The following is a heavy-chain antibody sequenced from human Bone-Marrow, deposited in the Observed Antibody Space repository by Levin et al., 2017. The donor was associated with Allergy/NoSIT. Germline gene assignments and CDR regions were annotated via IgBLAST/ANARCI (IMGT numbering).Heavy chain of an antibody. J-gene: IGHJ3*02. V-gene: IGHV3-30*03. CDR1: GFTFSSYG. Sequence: GESLKISCAASGFTFSSYGMHWVRQAPGKGLEWVAVISYDGSNKYYADSVKGRFTISRDNSKNTLYLQMNSLRAEDTAVYYSTTDYDFWSGSSAEAFDIWGQGTMVTVSS. CDR2: ISYDGSNK. D-gene: IGHD3-3*01. CDR3: TTDYDFWSGSSAEAFDI.